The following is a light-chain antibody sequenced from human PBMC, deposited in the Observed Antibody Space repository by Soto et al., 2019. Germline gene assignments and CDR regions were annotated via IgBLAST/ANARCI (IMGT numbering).Light chain of an antibody. J-gene: IGKJ4*02. Sequence: DIPMTQSPSSLSASVGDRVTITCRASQGISNFLAWYQQKPGKVTTLLIYGASTLHLRVPSRFGGSGSGTHFTLTISSLQPEVVATYYCQKYKTAPRTFGRGTKVEIK. CDR1: QGISNF. V-gene: IGKV1-27*01. CDR2: GAS. CDR3: QKYKTAPRT.